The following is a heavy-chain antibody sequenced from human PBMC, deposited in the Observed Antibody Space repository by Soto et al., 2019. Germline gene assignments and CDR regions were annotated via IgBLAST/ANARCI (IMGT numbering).Heavy chain of an antibody. V-gene: IGHV3-23*01. CDR1: GFTFNNYA. CDR3: AKGLGGSGSLTPRVDF. CDR2: ISGGGDTT. J-gene: IGHJ4*02. D-gene: IGHD3-10*01. Sequence: EVQLLESGGGLVQPGGSLRLSCAASGFTFNNYAMTWVRQATGKGLEWVSDISGGGDTTSYADSVKGRFTVSRDGSKNTLYLQMSSLRAEDTALYYCAKGLGGSGSLTPRVDFWGQGTLVTVSS.